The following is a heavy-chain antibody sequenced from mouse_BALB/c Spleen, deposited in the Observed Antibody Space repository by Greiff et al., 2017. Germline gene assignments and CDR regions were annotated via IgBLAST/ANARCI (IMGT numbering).Heavy chain of an antibody. Sequence: VQLQQSGTVLARPGASVKMSCKASGYSFTSYWMHWVKQRPGQGLEWIGAIYPGNSDTSYNQKFKGKAKLTAVTSASTAYMELSSLTNEDSAVYYCTEDGNLAWFAYWGQGTLVTVSA. J-gene: IGHJ3*01. V-gene: IGHV1-5*01. CDR2: IYPGNSDT. CDR1: GYSFTSYW. D-gene: IGHD2-1*01. CDR3: TEDGNLAWFAY.